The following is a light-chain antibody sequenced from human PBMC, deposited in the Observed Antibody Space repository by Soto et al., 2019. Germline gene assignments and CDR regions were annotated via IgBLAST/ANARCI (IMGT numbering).Light chain of an antibody. J-gene: IGKJ1*01. V-gene: IGKV3-15*01. Sequence: EVVMTQSPATLSVSPGERATLSCRASQSVNANLAWYQQKPGQAPRLLIHGASNRATGIPARFSGSGFGTEVILTISSLQSVDFAVYYCQQYNTWLWTFGPGTKVEI. CDR3: QQYNTWLWT. CDR1: QSVNAN. CDR2: GAS.